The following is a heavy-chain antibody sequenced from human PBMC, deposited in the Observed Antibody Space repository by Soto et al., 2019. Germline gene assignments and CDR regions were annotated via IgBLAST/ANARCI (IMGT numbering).Heavy chain of an antibody. V-gene: IGHV1-18*01. D-gene: IGHD3-10*01. CDR1: GYTFTSYG. Sequence: QVQLVQSGAEVKKPGASVKVSCKASGYTFTSYGISWVRQAPGQGLEWMGWISAYNGNTNYAQKLQGRVTRTTDTSTSTAYMELRSLRSDDTAVYYCARVHGSGSVHPKYYYYYYMDVWGKGTTVTVSS. J-gene: IGHJ6*03. CDR2: ISAYNGNT. CDR3: ARVHGSGSVHPKYYYYYYMDV.